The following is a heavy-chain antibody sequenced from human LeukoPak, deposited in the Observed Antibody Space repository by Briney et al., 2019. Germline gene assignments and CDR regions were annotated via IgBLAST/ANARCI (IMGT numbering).Heavy chain of an antibody. D-gene: IGHD2-21*02. CDR2: ISPSGGST. Sequence: VASVKVSCKASGYTFTSYYMHWVRQAPGQGLEWLGIISPSGGSTGYAQKFQDRVTMTRDTSTSTVYMELSSLRSEDTAVYYCARSLLHCGGDCYSFDYWGQGTLVAVSS. J-gene: IGHJ4*02. CDR3: ARSLLHCGGDCYSFDY. CDR1: GYTFTSYY. V-gene: IGHV1-46*01.